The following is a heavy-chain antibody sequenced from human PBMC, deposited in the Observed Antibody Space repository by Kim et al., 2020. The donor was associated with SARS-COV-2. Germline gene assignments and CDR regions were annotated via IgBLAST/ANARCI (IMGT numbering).Heavy chain of an antibody. CDR3: AQRGSGSYSHFDY. D-gene: IGHD3-10*01. Sequence: GGSLRLSCAASGFTFSNYAMSWVRQAPGKGLEWVSAISSTGDSTKHADSVKGRFTISRDNSKNTLDLQMNSLRAEDTAVYYCAQRGSGSYSHFDYWGQGT. CDR2: ISSTGDST. CDR1: GFTFSNYA. V-gene: IGHV3-23*01. J-gene: IGHJ4*02.